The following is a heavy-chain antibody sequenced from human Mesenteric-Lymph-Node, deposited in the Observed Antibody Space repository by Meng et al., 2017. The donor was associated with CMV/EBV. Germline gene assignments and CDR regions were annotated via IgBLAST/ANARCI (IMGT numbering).Heavy chain of an antibody. CDR1: RYTFTSYA. J-gene: IGHJ4*02. D-gene: IGHD3-10*01. V-gene: IGHV7-4-1*02. CDR2: INTNTGNP. CDR3: ARGMVRGDF. Sequence: VSCNASRYTFTSYAIGWVRQAPGQGLEWMGWINTNTGNPTYAQGFTGRFVFSLDTSVSAAYLEISSLRTEDTAVYYCARGMVRGDFWGQGALVTVSS.